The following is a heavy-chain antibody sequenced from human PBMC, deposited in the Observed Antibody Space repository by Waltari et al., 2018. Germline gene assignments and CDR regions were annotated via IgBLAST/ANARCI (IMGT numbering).Heavy chain of an antibody. CDR3: AKIRRLGRDGYNSLDY. V-gene: IGHV1-69*13. Sequence: QVQLVQSGAEVKKPGSSVKVSCKASGGTFSSYAISWVRQAPGQGLEWMGRIIPIFGTANYAHKVQGRVTITADESTRTAYMELSSLRSEDTAVYYCAKIRRLGRDGYNSLDYWGQGTLVTVSS. J-gene: IGHJ4*02. CDR1: GGTFSSYA. D-gene: IGHD5-12*01. CDR2: IIPIFGTA.